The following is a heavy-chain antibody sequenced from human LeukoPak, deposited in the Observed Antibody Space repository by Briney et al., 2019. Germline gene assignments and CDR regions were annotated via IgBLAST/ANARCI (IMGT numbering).Heavy chain of an antibody. CDR1: GFTFSSYE. D-gene: IGHD3-22*01. J-gene: IGHJ4*02. V-gene: IGHV3-48*03. Sequence: GGSLRLSCAASGFTFSSYEMNWVRQAPGKGLEWVSYISSSGSTIYYADSVKGRFTISRDNAKNSLYLQMNSLRAEDTAVYYCARASYYYDSSGYYYYFDHWGQGTLVTVSS. CDR2: ISSSGSTI. CDR3: ARASYYYDSSGYYYYFDH.